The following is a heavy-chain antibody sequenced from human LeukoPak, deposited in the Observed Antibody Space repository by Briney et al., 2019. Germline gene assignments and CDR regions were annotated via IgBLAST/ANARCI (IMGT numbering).Heavy chain of an antibody. J-gene: IGHJ5*02. V-gene: IGHV3-11*01. D-gene: IGHD5-12*01. Sequence: GGSLRLSCAASGFTFNDYYMSWIRQAPGKGLEWVSYISSSGSTIYYADSVKGRFTISRDNAKNSLYLQMNSLRAEDTAVYYCAREGAAGYAQNWFDPWGQGTLVTVSS. CDR3: AREGAAGYAQNWFDP. CDR1: GFTFNDYY. CDR2: ISSSGSTI.